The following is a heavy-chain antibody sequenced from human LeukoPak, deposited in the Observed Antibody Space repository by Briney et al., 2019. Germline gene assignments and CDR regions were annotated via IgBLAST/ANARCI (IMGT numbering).Heavy chain of an antibody. D-gene: IGHD3-10*01. J-gene: IGHJ4*02. CDR1: GFTFSSYA. CDR2: ISGSGGST. Sequence: GGSLRLSCAASGFTFSSYAVSWVRQAPGKGLEWVSAISGSGGSTYYADSVKGRFTISRDNSKNTLYLQMNSLRAEDTAVYYCAKDRHRMYYGSGSYYNHNPFDYWGQGTLVTVSS. CDR3: AKDRHRMYYGSGSYYNHNPFDY. V-gene: IGHV3-23*01.